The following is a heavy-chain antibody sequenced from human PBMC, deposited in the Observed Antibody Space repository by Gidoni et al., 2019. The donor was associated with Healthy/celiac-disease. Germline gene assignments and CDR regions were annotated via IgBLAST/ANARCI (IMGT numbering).Heavy chain of an antibody. V-gene: IGHV4-4*07. D-gene: IGHD6-13*01. Sequence: QVQLQESGPGLVKPSENLSLTCTVSGGSISSYYWSWIRQPAGKGLEWIGRIYTSGSTNYNPSLKSRVTMSGDSSKNQFSLKLSSVTAADTAVYYCARGPGIAAAGTNPSYYFDYWGQGTLVTVSS. CDR3: ARGPGIAAAGTNPSYYFDY. CDR2: IYTSGST. CDR1: GGSISSYY. J-gene: IGHJ4*02.